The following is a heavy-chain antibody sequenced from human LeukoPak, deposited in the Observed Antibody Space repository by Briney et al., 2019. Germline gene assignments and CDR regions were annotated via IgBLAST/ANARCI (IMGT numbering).Heavy chain of an antibody. CDR2: INPNSGGT. D-gene: IGHD6-13*01. CDR3: ARGSSSWYLYDY. J-gene: IGHJ4*02. Sequence: ASVKVSCKASGYTFTGYYMHWVRQAPGQGLEWMGWINPNSGGTNYAQKFQGRVTMTGDTSISTAYMELSRLRSDDTAVYYCARGSSSWYLYDYWGQGTLVTVSS. V-gene: IGHV1-2*02. CDR1: GYTFTGYY.